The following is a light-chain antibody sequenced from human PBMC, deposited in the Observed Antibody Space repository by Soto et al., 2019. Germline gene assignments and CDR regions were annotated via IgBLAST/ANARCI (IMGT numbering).Light chain of an antibody. Sequence: QSVLTQPASVSGSPGQSLTISCTGTSSDVGGYNHVSWYQQHPGKAPKLIIYEVRNRPSGVSNRLSGSKSGNTASLTISGLQADDEADYYCCSYTSSSIRVFGGGTKVTVL. J-gene: IGLJ3*02. V-gene: IGLV2-14*01. CDR2: EVR. CDR3: CSYTSSSIRV. CDR1: SSDVGGYNH.